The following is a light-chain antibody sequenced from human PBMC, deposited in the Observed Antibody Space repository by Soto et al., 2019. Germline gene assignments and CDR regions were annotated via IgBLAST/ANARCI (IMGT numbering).Light chain of an antibody. CDR3: CSYAGSSTLV. CDR2: EGS. J-gene: IGLJ3*02. Sequence: QSALTQPASVSGSPGQSITISCTGTSSDVGSYNLVSWYQQHPGKAPKLMIYEGSKRPSGVSNRFSGSKSANTASLTISGLQAEYEADYYCCSYAGSSTLVFGGGTKLTVL. CDR1: SSDVGSYNL. V-gene: IGLV2-23*01.